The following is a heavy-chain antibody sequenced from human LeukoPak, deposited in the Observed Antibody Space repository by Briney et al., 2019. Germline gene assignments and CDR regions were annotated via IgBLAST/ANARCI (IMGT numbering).Heavy chain of an antibody. CDR3: AQGDGWSGYFDY. Sequence: PGRSLRLSCAASGFTFSSYAMHWVRQAPGKGLEWVAVISYDGSNKYYADSVKGRFTISRDNSKNTLYLQMNSLRAEDTAVYYCAQGDGWSGYFDYWGQGTLVTVSS. V-gene: IGHV3-30-3*01. CDR1: GFTFSSYA. J-gene: IGHJ4*02. D-gene: IGHD6-19*01. CDR2: ISYDGSNK.